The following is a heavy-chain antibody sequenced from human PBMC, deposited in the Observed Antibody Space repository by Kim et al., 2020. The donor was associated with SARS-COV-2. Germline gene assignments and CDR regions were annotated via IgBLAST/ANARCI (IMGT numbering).Heavy chain of an antibody. J-gene: IGHJ4*02. Sequence: ASVKVSCKASGYSFTGYYMHWVRQAPGQGLEWMGRINPNSGATTYARNFRGRVTMTRDTSISTSYMELSSLRSDETAVYYCARGFYDSSGYHDTLDFWGQGTLVTVST. V-gene: IGHV1-2*06. D-gene: IGHD3-22*01. CDR1: GYSFTGYY. CDR2: INPNSGAT. CDR3: ARGFYDSSGYHDTLDF.